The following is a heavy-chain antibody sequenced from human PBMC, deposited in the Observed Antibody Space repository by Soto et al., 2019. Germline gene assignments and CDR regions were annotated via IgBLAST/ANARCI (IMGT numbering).Heavy chain of an antibody. V-gene: IGHV3-23*01. J-gene: IGHJ4*02. CDR1: GFTFSSYS. Sequence: PGGSLRLSCAASGFTFSSYSMVWVRQAPGKGLEWVSAISYGGGTTYYADSVKGRFTISRDNSKNTLYLQMNSLRAEDTAVYYCAKVMSLTPFGELPYFDYWGQGTLVTVSS. D-gene: IGHD3-10*01. CDR3: AKVMSLTPFGELPYFDY. CDR2: ISYGGGTT.